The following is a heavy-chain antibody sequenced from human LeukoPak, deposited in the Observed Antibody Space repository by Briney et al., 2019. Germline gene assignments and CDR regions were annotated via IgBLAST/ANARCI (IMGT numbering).Heavy chain of an antibody. CDR2: IYTSGST. V-gene: IGHV4-61*02. J-gene: IGHJ6*03. D-gene: IGHD3-10*01. CDR1: GGSISSGSYY. Sequence: SETLSLTCTVSGGSISSGSYYWSWIRQPAGKGLEWIGRIYTSGSTNYNPSLKSRVTISVDTSKNQFSLKLSSVTAADTAVYYCAREISTYYYGSGSDPDYYYYYMDVWGKGTTVTISS. CDR3: AREISTYYYGSGSDPDYYYYYMDV.